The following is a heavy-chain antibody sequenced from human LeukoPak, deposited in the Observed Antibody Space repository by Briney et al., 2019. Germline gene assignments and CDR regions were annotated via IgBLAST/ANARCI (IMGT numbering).Heavy chain of an antibody. J-gene: IGHJ4*01. D-gene: IGHD2-2*01. V-gene: IGHV3-23*01. Sequence: GGSLRLSCAASGFTFSSYAMSWVLQAPGKGLEWVSGIRGSGDITYYADSVKGRFTISRDNFKNTLYLQMNSLRAEDTAVYYCAKTRIVCTSVSCPGGGFDYWGHGTLVTVSS. CDR3: AKTRIVCTSVSCPGGGFDY. CDR1: GFTFSSYA. CDR2: IRGSGDIT.